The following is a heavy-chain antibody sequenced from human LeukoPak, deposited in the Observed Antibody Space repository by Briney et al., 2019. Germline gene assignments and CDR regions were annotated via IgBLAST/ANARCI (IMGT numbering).Heavy chain of an antibody. CDR3: ARDPERFGELTGVDY. V-gene: IGHV3-7*01. Sequence: PGGSLRLSCAASGFSLSAYWMTWVRQAPGKGLEWVANINRDGSQKNHVDSVKGRFTISRDNAKNSLYLQMNSLRAEDTAVYYCARDPERFGELTGVDYWGQGTLVTVSS. J-gene: IGHJ4*02. CDR1: GFSLSAYW. D-gene: IGHD3-10*01. CDR2: INRDGSQK.